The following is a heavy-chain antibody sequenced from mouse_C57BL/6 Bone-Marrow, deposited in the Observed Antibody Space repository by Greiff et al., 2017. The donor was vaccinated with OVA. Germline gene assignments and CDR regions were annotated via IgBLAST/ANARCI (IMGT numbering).Heavy chain of an antibody. V-gene: IGHV1-82*01. Sequence: VQLQQSGPELVKPGASVKISCKASGYAFRSSWMNWVKQRPGKGLEWIGRIYPGDGDTNYNGKFKGKATLTADKSSSTAYMQLSSLTSEDSAVYFCARTGSSYDWYFDVWGTGTTVTVSS. J-gene: IGHJ1*03. CDR1: GYAFRSSW. CDR3: ARTGSSYDWYFDV. D-gene: IGHD1-1*01. CDR2: IYPGDGDT.